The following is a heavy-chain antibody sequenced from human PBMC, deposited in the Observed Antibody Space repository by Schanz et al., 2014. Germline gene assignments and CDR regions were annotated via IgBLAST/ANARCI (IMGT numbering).Heavy chain of an antibody. CDR3: ARGGGPEDVFDI. J-gene: IGHJ3*02. V-gene: IGHV1-69*09. CDR1: GFTFRDYY. CDR2: IIPSLGLA. D-gene: IGHD5-12*01. Sequence: QVQPVEAGGGLYKPGGSLRISCAGSGFTFRDYYMTWVRQAPGQGLEWMGRIIPSLGLAKYEQKFQDKVTITADTSTTTAYMELSGLRSEDTAVYYCARGGGPEDVFDIWGQGTILTVSS.